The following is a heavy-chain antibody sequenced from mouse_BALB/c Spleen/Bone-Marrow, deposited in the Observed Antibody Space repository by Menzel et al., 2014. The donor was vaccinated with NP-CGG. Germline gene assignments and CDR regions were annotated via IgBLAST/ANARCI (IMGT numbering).Heavy chain of an antibody. Sequence: EVQLQQSGAELVKPGASVKLPCTASGFNIKDTYMHWVKQRPEQGLEWIGRIDPANGNTKYDPKFQGKATITADTSSNSACLQLRSLTAEDTAVYYCARAGKGRYFDVWGAGTTVTVSS. V-gene: IGHV14-3*02. CDR3: ARAGKGRYFDV. J-gene: IGHJ1*01. CDR2: IDPANGNT. CDR1: GFNIKDTY. D-gene: IGHD4-1*01.